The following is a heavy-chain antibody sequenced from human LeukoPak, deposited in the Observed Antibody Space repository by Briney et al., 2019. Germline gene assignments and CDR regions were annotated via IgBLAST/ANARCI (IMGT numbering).Heavy chain of an antibody. CDR1: GYTLTNHY. J-gene: IGHJ4*02. Sequence: ASVKVSCKASGYTLTNHYMYWVRQAPGQGLEWMGIIHPSGDRTSYAQKFQVRVTMTSDTSTSTVYMELSSLRSEDTAVYYCARVPEAGYNPDYWGQGTLVTVSA. CDR2: IHPSGDRT. CDR3: ARVPEAGYNPDY. D-gene: IGHD5-24*01. V-gene: IGHV1-46*01.